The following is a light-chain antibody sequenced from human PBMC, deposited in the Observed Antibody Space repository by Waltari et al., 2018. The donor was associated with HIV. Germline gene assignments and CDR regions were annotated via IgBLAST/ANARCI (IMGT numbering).Light chain of an antibody. CDR3: QQYNNWPLT. CDR1: QSVSSN. CDR2: GAS. J-gene: IGKJ4*01. V-gene: IGKV3-15*01. Sequence: EIVMTQSPATLSVSPGERATLSCRASQSVSSNLAWYQQKPGQAPRLLIYGASARATAIPARFSGSGSGTEFTLTISSLQSEDFAVYYCQQYNNWPLTFGGGTKVEI.